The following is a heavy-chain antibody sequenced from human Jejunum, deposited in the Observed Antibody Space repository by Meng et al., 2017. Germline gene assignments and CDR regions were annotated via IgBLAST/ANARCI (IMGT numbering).Heavy chain of an antibody. D-gene: IGHD3-22*01. CDR1: GFNFHGYA. V-gene: IGHV3-30*01. CDR2: VSFDGTDT. Sequence: QGQLVGSGGGGVQPGRSLRLSCAASGFNFHGYAMHWVRQAPGKGLEWVAGVSFDGTDTFYADSVKGRFTISRDNSKNTLFLQMNGLRAEDTAMYYCARSGGFSSEYPWGQGTLVTVSS. J-gene: IGHJ5*02. CDR3: ARSGGFSSEYP.